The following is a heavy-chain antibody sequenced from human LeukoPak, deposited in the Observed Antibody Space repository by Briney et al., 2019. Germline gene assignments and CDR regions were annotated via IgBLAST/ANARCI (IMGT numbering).Heavy chain of an antibody. Sequence: AETLSLTCTVSGGSITSSYWSWIRQSPGKGLEWIGYIHYTGSTNYNPSLKSRVTMLIDTSKNQFSLKLSSVTAADTAVYYCARGRYSARDNWFDPWGQGTLVTVSS. D-gene: IGHD3-9*01. V-gene: IGHV4-59*01. J-gene: IGHJ5*02. CDR3: ARGRYSARDNWFDP. CDR1: GGSITSSY. CDR2: IHYTGST.